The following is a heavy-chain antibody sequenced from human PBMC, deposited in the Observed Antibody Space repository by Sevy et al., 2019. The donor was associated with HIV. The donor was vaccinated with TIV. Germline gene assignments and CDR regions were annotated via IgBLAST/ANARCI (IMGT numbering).Heavy chain of an antibody. CDR1: GFTFSSFE. D-gene: IGHD3-3*01. V-gene: IGHV3-48*03. J-gene: IGHJ6*02. Sequence: GGSLRLSCAASGFTFSSFEMTWVRQAPGKGLEWVSYISSSGSTIYYTNSLKGRFTISRDNAKNSLYLQMNSLRAEDTAVYYCAKRGGHYDLGMDVWGQGTTLTVSS. CDR3: AKRGGHYDLGMDV. CDR2: ISSSGSTI.